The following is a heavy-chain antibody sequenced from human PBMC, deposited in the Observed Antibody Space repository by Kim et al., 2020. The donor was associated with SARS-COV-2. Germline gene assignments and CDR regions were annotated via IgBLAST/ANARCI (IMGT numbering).Heavy chain of an antibody. V-gene: IGHV4-34*01. J-gene: IGHJ6*02. D-gene: IGHD3-3*01. CDR3: ARGGFNNRITIFGVVTPSSYYGMDV. CDR1: GGSFSGYY. Sequence: SETLSLTCAVYGGSFSGYYWSWIRQPPGKGLEWIGEINHSGSTNYNPSLKSRVTISGDTSKNQFPLKLSSVTAAXTAVYYCARGGFNNRITIFGVVTPSSYYGMDVWGPGTTVTVSS. CDR2: INHSGST.